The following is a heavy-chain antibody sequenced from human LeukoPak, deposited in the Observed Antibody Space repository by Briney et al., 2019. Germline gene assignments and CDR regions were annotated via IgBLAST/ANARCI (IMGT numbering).Heavy chain of an antibody. CDR1: GFTFSDYY. CDR2: ISSSGSTI. V-gene: IGHV3-11*04. D-gene: IGHD3-22*01. J-gene: IGHJ4*02. CDR3: ARPRMKYYYDSSGYYDY. Sequence: GGSLRLSCAASGFTFSDYYMSWIRQAPGKGLECVSYISSSGSTIYYADSVKGRFTISRDNAKNSLYLQMTSLRAEDTAVYYCARPRMKYYYDSSGYYDYWGPGTLVTVSS.